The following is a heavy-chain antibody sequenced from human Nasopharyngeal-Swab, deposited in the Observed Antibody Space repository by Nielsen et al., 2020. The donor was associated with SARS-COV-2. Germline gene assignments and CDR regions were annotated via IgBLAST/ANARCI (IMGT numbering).Heavy chain of an antibody. CDR1: GYDFYGYW. CDR2: LYPDDSRT. CDR3: ARFSGPTFPKNWFDP. Sequence: GESLKISCKASGYDFYGYWIGWVRQMPGQGLEWVGILYPDDSRTRYSPSFQGQVTISADKSISTAFLQWSSLKASDTAIYFCARFSGPTFPKNWFDPWGQGTLVTVPS. J-gene: IGHJ5*02. D-gene: IGHD5-12*01. V-gene: IGHV5-51*01.